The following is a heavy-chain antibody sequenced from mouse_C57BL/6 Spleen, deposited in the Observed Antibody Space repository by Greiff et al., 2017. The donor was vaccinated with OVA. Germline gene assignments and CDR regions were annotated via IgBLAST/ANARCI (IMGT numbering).Heavy chain of an antibody. J-gene: IGHJ1*03. CDR1: GFTFSSYA. D-gene: IGHD1-1*01. Sequence: EVKLMESGGGLVKPGGSLKLSCAASGFTFSSYAMSWVRQTPEKRLEWVATISDGGGYTYYPDNVKGRFTFSRDNANNNLYLQMSHLKSEDTAMYYCARNGQTGYFDVWGTGTTVTVSS. V-gene: IGHV5-4*03. CDR3: ARNGQTGYFDV. CDR2: ISDGGGYT.